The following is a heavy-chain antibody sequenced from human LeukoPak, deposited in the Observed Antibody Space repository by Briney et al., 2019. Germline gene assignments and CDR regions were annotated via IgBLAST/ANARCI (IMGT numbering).Heavy chain of an antibody. Sequence: GGSLRLSCAASGFTFSSYGMHWVRQAPGKGLEWVAVISYDGSNKYYADSVKGRLTISRDNSKNTLYLQMNSLRAEDTAVYYCAKGGHYYDSSGYYYWGQGTLVTVSS. D-gene: IGHD3-22*01. CDR2: ISYDGSNK. J-gene: IGHJ4*02. V-gene: IGHV3-30*18. CDR1: GFTFSSYG. CDR3: AKGGHYYDSSGYYY.